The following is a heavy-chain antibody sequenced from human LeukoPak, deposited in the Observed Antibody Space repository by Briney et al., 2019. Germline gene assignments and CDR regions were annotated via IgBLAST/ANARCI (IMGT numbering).Heavy chain of an antibody. J-gene: IGHJ4*02. CDR2: ISGSGGTT. CDR3: ARERGNNGGNTNGYFGY. Sequence: PGGSLRLSCAASGFTFSSCAMSWVRQAPGKGLEWVPVISGSGGTTYSADSVKGRFTISRDNSKNTLYLQMNSLRAEDTAAYYCARERGNNGGNTNGYFGYWGQGTLVTVSS. CDR1: GFTFSSCA. V-gene: IGHV3-23*01. D-gene: IGHD4-23*01.